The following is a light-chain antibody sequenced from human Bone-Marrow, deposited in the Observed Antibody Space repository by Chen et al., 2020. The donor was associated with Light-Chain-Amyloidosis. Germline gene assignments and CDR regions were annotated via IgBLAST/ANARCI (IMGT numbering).Light chain of an antibody. CDR3: CSYAGAYNYV. V-gene: IGLV2-11*01. CDR2: DVT. CDR1: SSDVGGYDY. Sequence: QSALTQPRSVSGSPGQSVTISCTGTSSDVGGYDYVSWYQQHPGKAPLLMIFDVTKRPSGVPHRLSGSKSGDTASLTISGLQTEDEADYYCCSYAGAYNYVFGTVTKVTVL. J-gene: IGLJ1*01.